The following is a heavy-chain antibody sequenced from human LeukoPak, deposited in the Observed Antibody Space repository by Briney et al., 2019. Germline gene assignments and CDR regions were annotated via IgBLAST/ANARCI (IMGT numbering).Heavy chain of an antibody. Sequence: GGSLRLSCAASGFTFGSYGMSWVRRAPGRGLGWVSFITPNADRASYADSVEGRFTISRDNPRNTLYMQMNSLRDEDTAVYYCAIMHGYYDGSGYWVQWGQGTLVTVSS. J-gene: IGHJ1*01. CDR1: GFTFGSYG. D-gene: IGHD3-22*01. CDR3: AIMHGYYDGSGYWVQ. V-gene: IGHV3-23*01. CDR2: ITPNADRA.